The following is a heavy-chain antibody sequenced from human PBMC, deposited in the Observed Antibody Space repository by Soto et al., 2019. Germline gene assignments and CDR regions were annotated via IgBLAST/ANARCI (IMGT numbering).Heavy chain of an antibody. J-gene: IGHJ5*02. CDR1: GGTFSSYA. V-gene: IGHV1-69*12. CDR3: ARGKELVPAAPDWFDP. CDR2: IIPIFGTA. Sequence: QVQLVQSGAEVKKPGSSVKVSCKASGGTFSSYAISWVRQAPGQGLEWMGGIIPIFGTANYAQKFQGRVKITADESTSTAYMELSSLRSEDTAVYYCARGKELVPAAPDWFDPWGQGTLVTASS. D-gene: IGHD2-2*01.